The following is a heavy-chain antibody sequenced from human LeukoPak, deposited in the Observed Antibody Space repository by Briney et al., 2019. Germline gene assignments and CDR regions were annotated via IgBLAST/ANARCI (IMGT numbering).Heavy chain of an antibody. CDR1: GGSLSGYY. J-gene: IGHJ4*02. Sequence: SETLSLTCAVYGGSLSGYYWSWIRQPPGKGLEWIGEINHSGSFNYNSSLKSRVTISVDTSKNQFSLKLSSVTAADTAVYYCARVPRNYDILTGYYFDYWGQGTLVTVSS. D-gene: IGHD3-9*01. V-gene: IGHV4-34*01. CDR3: ARVPRNYDILTGYYFDY. CDR2: INHSGSF.